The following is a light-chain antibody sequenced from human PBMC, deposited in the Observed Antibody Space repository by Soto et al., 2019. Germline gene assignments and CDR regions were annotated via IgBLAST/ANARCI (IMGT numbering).Light chain of an antibody. Sequence: DIHLTQSPSFLSASVGDRVTITCRASQGIASSLAWYQQKAGKAPKLLIYAASTLESGVPSRFSGSGSGTEFTLTISSLQPEDLAIYYCQQFNSYPLTFGGGTKVEIK. CDR1: QGIASS. J-gene: IGKJ4*01. CDR3: QQFNSYPLT. V-gene: IGKV1-9*01. CDR2: AAS.